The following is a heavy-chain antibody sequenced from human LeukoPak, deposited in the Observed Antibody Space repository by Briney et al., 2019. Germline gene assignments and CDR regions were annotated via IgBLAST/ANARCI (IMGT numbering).Heavy chain of an antibody. CDR2: ISTYNGNT. D-gene: IGHD6-19*01. Sequence: ASVKVSCKASGYTLTTFDISWVRQAPGQGLEWVGWISTYNGNTNYAQNLQGRVTMTTDTSTSTAYMELRSLTSDDTAVYYCARARSGAVARNYNWFDPWGQGTLVTVSS. CDR3: ARARSGAVARNYNWFDP. CDR1: GYTLTTFD. J-gene: IGHJ5*02. V-gene: IGHV1-18*01.